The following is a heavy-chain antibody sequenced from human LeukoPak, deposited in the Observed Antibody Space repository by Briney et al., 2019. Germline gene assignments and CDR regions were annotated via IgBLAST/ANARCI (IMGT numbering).Heavy chain of an antibody. J-gene: IGHJ4*02. CDR3: ARALWFGETFPAY. CDR2: ISSSSTI. D-gene: IGHD3-10*01. Sequence: GGSLRLSCAASGLTISSYSMNWVRLAPGKGLQWVSYISSSSTIYYADSVKGRFTISRDNAKNSLYLQMNSLRAEDTAVYYCARALWFGETFPAYWGQGTLVTVSS. V-gene: IGHV3-48*01. CDR1: GLTISSYS.